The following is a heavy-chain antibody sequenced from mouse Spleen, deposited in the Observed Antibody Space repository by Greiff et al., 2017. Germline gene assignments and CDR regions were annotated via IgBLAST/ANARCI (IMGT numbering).Heavy chain of an antibody. Sequence: EVQRVESGGGLVKPGGSLKLSCAASGFTFSSYAMSWVRQTPEKRLEWVATISSGGSYTYYPDSVKGRFTISRDNAKNTLYLQMSSLRSEDTAMYYCASSYYYGSSYFDYWGQGTTLTVSS. J-gene: IGHJ2*01. CDR3: ASSYYYGSSYFDY. CDR1: GFTFSSYA. V-gene: IGHV5-9-3*01. CDR2: ISSGGSYT. D-gene: IGHD1-1*01.